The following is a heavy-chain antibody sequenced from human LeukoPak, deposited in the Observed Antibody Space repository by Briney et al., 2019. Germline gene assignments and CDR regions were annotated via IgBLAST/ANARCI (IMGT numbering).Heavy chain of an antibody. CDR2: FDPEDGET. CDR3: ATGGQSAYGMDV. V-gene: IGHV1-24*01. J-gene: IGHJ6*02. CDR1: GYTLTELS. Sequence: ASVKVSCKVSGYTLTELSMHWVRQAPGKGLEWMGGFDPEDGETIYAQKFQGRVTMTEDTSTDTAYMELSSLRSEDTAVYYCATGGQSAYGMDVWGQETTVTVSS. D-gene: IGHD4-11*01.